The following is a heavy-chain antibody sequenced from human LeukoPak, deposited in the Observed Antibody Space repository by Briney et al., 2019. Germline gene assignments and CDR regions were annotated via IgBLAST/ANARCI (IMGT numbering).Heavy chain of an antibody. V-gene: IGHV3-23*01. CDR1: GFTFSRFA. CDR2: ISGSGGST. D-gene: IGHD2-8*01. J-gene: IGHJ4*02. Sequence: PGGSLRLSCAASGFTFSRFALSWVRQAPGKGLEWVSTISGSGGSTYYADSVKGRFTISRDNSKNTVYLQMNSLRAEDTAVYYCAKDRSCINDVRHGDFDYWGQGTLVTVSS. CDR3: AKDRSCINDVRHGDFDY.